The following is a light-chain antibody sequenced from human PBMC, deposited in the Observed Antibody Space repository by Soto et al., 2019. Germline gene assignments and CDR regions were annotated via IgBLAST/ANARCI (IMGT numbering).Light chain of an antibody. CDR3: QQGYSTPIT. J-gene: IGKJ5*01. CDR2: AAS. V-gene: IGKV1-39*01. Sequence: DIQMTQSPSSLSSSVGDRFTITCRASQSISRFLNWYQQKPGKAPKLLIYAASSLQSGVPSRFSGSGSGTDFTLTVSSLQPEDFVTYYCQQGYSTPITFGQGTRLEIK. CDR1: QSISRF.